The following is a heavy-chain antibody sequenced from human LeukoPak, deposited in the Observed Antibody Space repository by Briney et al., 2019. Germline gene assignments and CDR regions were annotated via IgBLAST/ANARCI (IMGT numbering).Heavy chain of an antibody. D-gene: IGHD5-12*01. CDR3: ARHALRGNDVLPTNFFDY. J-gene: IGHJ4*02. CDR1: GYTFTTYY. CDR2: IEPEGGTT. V-gene: IGHV1-46*01. Sequence: ASVKVSCKTSGYTFTTYYVHWVRQAPGQGLDWMGVIEPEGGTTIYAQKFQGRVTLTRDTSTSTVYMDLTSLRSEDTAVYYCARHALRGNDVLPTNFFDYWGQGALVTVSS.